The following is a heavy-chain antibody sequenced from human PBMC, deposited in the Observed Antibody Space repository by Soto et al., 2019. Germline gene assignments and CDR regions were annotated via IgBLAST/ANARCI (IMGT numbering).Heavy chain of an antibody. CDR1: GFTFSSYS. D-gene: IGHD3-22*01. CDR2: ISSSSSYI. V-gene: IGHV3-21*01. J-gene: IGHJ4*02. Sequence: GSLRLSCAASGFTFSSYSMNWVRQAPGKGLEWVSSISSSSSYIYYADSVKGRFTISRDNAKNSLYLQMNSLRAEDTAVYYCASDRKRTYYYDSSGYSAEYWGQGTLVTVSS. CDR3: ASDRKRTYYYDSSGYSAEY.